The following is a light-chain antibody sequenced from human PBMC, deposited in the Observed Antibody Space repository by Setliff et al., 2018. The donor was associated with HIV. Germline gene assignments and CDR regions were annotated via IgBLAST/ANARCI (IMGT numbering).Light chain of an antibody. CDR3: CSYAGSYTFA. V-gene: IGLV2-11*01. J-gene: IGLJ1*01. Sequence: QSALTQPRSVSGSPGQSVTISCTGTSSDVGGYNYVSWYQQHPGKAPKLMIYDVSRRPSGVPDRFSGSKSGNTASLTISGLQAEDEAEYYCCSYAGSYTFAFGSGTKVTVL. CDR2: DVS. CDR1: SSDVGGYNY.